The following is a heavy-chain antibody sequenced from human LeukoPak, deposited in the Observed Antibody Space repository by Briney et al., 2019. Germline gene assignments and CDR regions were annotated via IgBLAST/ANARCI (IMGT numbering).Heavy chain of an antibody. Sequence: PGGSLRLSCAASGFTFADYAMQWVRQAPGKGLEWVSGVSWNSGNIGYAESVKSRFTISRDNAKNSLYLQMNSLRAEDTALYYCTKSPRWAAAPDYWGRGTLVTVSS. J-gene: IGHJ4*02. V-gene: IGHV3-9*01. D-gene: IGHD6-13*01. CDR2: VSWNSGNI. CDR3: TKSPRWAAAPDY. CDR1: GFTFADYA.